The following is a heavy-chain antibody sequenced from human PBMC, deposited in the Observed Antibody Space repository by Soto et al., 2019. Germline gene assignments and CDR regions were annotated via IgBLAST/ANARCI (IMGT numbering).Heavy chain of an antibody. CDR1: GFTFSSYG. V-gene: IGHV3-33*01. Sequence: QVQLVESGGGVVQPGRSLRLSCAASGFTFSSYGMHWVRQAPGKGLEWVAVIWYDGSNKYYADSVKGRFTISRDNSKNTLYLQMNSLRAEDTAVYYCARGGGKYSSSWYDAFDIWGQGTMVTVSS. CDR3: ARGGGKYSSSWYDAFDI. D-gene: IGHD6-13*01. J-gene: IGHJ3*02. CDR2: IWYDGSNK.